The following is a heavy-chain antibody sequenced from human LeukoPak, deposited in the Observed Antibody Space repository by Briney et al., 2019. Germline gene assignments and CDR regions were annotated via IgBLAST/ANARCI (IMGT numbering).Heavy chain of an antibody. V-gene: IGHV4-61*02. CDR1: GDSINSGSYY. Sequence: PSETLSLTCTVSGDSINSGSYYWTWIRQPAGKGLEWIGRIYTSGSTNYNPSLKSRVTISMGTSKNHFSLDLNSVTVADTAVYYCARDSPKDYFDSWGQGTLVTVSS. CDR3: ARDSPKDYFDS. J-gene: IGHJ4*02. CDR2: IYTSGST.